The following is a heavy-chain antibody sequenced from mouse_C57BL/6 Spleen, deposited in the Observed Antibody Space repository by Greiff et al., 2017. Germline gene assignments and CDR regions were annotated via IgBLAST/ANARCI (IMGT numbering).Heavy chain of an antibody. CDR1: GYTFTSYW. V-gene: IGHV1-55*01. J-gene: IGHJ1*03. CDR3: ARGTQCYLYFDV. Sequence: QVQLQQPGAELVKPGASVKMSCKASGYTFTSYWITWVKQRPGQGLEWIGDIYPGSGSTNYNEKFKSKATLTVDTSSSTAYMQLSSLTSEDSAVYYCARGTQCYLYFDVWRTGTTVTVSS. CDR2: IYPGSGST.